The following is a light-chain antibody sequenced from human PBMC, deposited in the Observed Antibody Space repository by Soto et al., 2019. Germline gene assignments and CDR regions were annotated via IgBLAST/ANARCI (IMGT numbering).Light chain of an antibody. CDR2: DAS. CDR3: QQRSNWPMST. CDR1: QGVSSS. V-gene: IGKV3-11*01. J-gene: IGKJ5*01. Sequence: EIMLTQSPATLSLTPGERATLSCRASQGVSSSLAWYQQKPGQAPRLLMYDASNRATGIPARFSGSGSGTDFTLTISSLEPEDFAVYYCQQRSNWPMSTFGQGTRLEIK.